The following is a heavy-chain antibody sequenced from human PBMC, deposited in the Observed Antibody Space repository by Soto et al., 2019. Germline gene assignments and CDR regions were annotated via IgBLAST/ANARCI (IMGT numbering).Heavy chain of an antibody. CDR3: ARRTYCSGGSCYFYFDY. CDR2: INSDGSST. J-gene: IGHJ4*02. D-gene: IGHD2-15*01. V-gene: IGHV3-74*01. Sequence: EVQLVESGGGLVQPGGSLRLSCAASGFTFSSYWMHWVRQAPGKGLVWVSRINSDGSSTSYADSVKGRFTISRDNXXNTXYLQMNSLRAEDTAVYYCARRTYCSGGSCYFYFDYWGQGTLVTVSS. CDR1: GFTFSSYW.